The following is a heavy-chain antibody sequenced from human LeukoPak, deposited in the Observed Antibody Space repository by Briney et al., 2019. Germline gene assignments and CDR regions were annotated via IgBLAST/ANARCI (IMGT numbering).Heavy chain of an antibody. CDR3: ARGYPGGSWYLDY. Sequence: NPSETLSLTCTDSGGSISSYYWSWIRQPPGKGLEWIGYIYYSGSTNYNPSLKSRVTISVDTSKNQFSLKLSSVTAADTAVYYCARGYPGGSWYLDYWGQGTLVTVSS. CDR1: GGSISSYY. V-gene: IGHV4-59*01. D-gene: IGHD2-15*01. CDR2: IYYSGST. J-gene: IGHJ4*02.